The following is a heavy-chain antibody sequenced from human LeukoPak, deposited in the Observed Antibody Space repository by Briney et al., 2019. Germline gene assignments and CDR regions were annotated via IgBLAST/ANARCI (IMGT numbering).Heavy chain of an antibody. J-gene: IGHJ3*02. CDR3: ARRGDAFDI. CDR1: GYSFASYW. D-gene: IGHD3-16*01. CDR2: IYPGNSDT. Sequence: GESLKISCKGSGYSFASYWIGWVRQMPGKGLEWMGIIYPGNSDTRYSPSLQGQITISADKSISTAYVRWSSLKASDTAMYYCARRGDAFDIWGQGTMVTVSS. V-gene: IGHV5-51*01.